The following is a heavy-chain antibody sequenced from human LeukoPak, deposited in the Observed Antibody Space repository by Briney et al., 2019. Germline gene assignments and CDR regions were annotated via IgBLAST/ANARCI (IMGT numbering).Heavy chain of an antibody. D-gene: IGHD1-1*01. Sequence: KTSDTLSLTCTLSGGSITIRNYYWAWIRQPPGRQLEWIGSVYSSGSLYYNPSLKSRVTISVDTSNNRFSLRLNSVTAADTAVYYCARDRRQRDYFDFWGQGARVTVSS. CDR3: ARDRRQRDYFDF. V-gene: IGHV4-39*07. J-gene: IGHJ4*02. CDR2: VYSSGSL. CDR1: GGSITIRNYY.